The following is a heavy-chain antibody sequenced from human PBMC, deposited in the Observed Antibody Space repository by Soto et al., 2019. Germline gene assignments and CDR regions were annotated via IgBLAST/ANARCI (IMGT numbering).Heavy chain of an antibody. CDR1: GGSISSSNW. V-gene: IGHV4-4*02. J-gene: IGHJ5*02. Sequence: PSETHSLTNTVSGGSISSSNWWSWVRQPPGKGLEWIGEIYHSGSTNYNPSLKSRVTISVDKSKNQFSLKLSSVTAADTAVYYCAGVETSPDHHNWFDPWGQGTLVTVSS. D-gene: IGHD1-1*01. CDR2: IYHSGST. CDR3: AGVETSPDHHNWFDP.